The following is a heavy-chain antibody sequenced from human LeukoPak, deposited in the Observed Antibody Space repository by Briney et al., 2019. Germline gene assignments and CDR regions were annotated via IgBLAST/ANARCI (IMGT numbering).Heavy chain of an antibody. V-gene: IGHV1-24*01. D-gene: IGHD3-22*01. CDR1: GNTLTEFS. CDR2: FDPEDGET. Sequence: ASVKVSCKVSGNTLTEFSMHWVRQAPGKGLEWMGGFDPEDGETIYAQKFQGRVTMTEDTSTDTAYMELSSLGSEDTAVYYCAPDSYYYDSSGSKYFQHWGQGTLVTVSS. CDR3: APDSYYYDSSGSKYFQH. J-gene: IGHJ1*01.